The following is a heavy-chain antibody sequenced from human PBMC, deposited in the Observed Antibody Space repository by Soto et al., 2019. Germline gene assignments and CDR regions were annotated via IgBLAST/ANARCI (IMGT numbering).Heavy chain of an antibody. Sequence: QVQLVESGGGVVQPGRSLRLSCAASGFTFSSYGMHWVRQAPGKGLEWVAVISYDGSNKYYADSVKGRFTISRDNSKNTLYLQMNSLRVEDTAVYYCAKGYCSSTSCPIDYWGQGTLVTVSS. J-gene: IGHJ4*02. V-gene: IGHV3-30*18. CDR3: AKGYCSSTSCPIDY. CDR2: ISYDGSNK. D-gene: IGHD2-2*01. CDR1: GFTFSSYG.